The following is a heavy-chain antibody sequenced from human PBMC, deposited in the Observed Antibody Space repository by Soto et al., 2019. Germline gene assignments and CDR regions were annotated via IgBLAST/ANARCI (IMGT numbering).Heavy chain of an antibody. CDR3: ARGYCSGDTCYSRFFDY. CDR1: GGSISGYY. J-gene: IGHJ4*02. V-gene: IGHV4-59*08. Sequence: QVQLQESGPGLLKPSETLSLTCTVSGGSISGYYWSWIRQPPGKGLEWIGYIYYSGSTNYNPSLKSRVTISVDTSKNQFSLELRSVTAADTAVYSCARGYCSGDTCYSRFFDYWGPGTLVTVSS. D-gene: IGHD2-15*01. CDR2: IYYSGST.